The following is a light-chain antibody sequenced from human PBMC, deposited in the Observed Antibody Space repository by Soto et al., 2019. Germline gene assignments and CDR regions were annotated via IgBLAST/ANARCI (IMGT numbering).Light chain of an antibody. J-gene: IGKJ1*01. CDR3: QQYHSYST. CDR2: AAS. CDR1: QNINTW. V-gene: IGKV1-5*03. Sequence: DIQMTQSPSTLSASVGDRVTITCRASQNINTWLSWHQQKPGKDPKLLIYAASTLQSGVPLRFSGTGSGTEFTLTISSLQPDDFATYYCQQYHSYSTFGQGTKVDIK.